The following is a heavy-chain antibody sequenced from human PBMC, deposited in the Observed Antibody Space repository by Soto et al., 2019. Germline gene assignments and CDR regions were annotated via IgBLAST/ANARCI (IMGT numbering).Heavy chain of an antibody. CDR1: GGSISSYD. CDR2: ISDIAYT. V-gene: IGHV4-59*08. CDR3: ARQGFGVLHGLVDV. Sequence: PSETMSLTCTVSGGSISSYDWSWIRLPPGKGLEWIGYISDIAYTSYNPSLKGRVSISVDTSKNQFSLTLTSVTAADTAVYYCARQGFGVLHGLVDVWGQGTTVTVSS. J-gene: IGHJ6*02. D-gene: IGHD3-10*01.